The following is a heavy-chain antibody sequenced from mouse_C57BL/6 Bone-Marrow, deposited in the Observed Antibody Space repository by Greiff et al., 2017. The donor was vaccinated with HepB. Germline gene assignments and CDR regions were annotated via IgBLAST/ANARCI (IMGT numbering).Heavy chain of an antibody. J-gene: IGHJ1*03. CDR1: GYTFTSYW. CDR3: ARRINWGGYFDV. CDR2: IYPGSGST. D-gene: IGHD4-1*01. V-gene: IGHV1-55*01. Sequence: QVQLQQPGAELVKPGASVKMSCKASGYTFTSYWITWVKQRPGQGLEWIGDIYPGSGSTNYNEKFKSKATLTVDTSSSTASMQLSSLTSEDSAVYYCARRINWGGYFDVWGTGTTVTVSS.